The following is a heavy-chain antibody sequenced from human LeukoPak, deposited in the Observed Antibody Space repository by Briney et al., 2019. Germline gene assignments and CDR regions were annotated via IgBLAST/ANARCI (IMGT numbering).Heavy chain of an antibody. D-gene: IGHD3-22*01. J-gene: IGHJ4*02. CDR2: MNPNSGNT. Sequence: ASVKLSCKASGYTFTSYDINWVRQATGQGLEWMGRMNPNSGNTGYAQKFQGRVTMTRNTSTSTAYMELSSLRSEDSAVYYCARTYYDSSGYYLGLGYWGQGTLVTVSS. V-gene: IGHV1-8*01. CDR3: ARTYYDSSGYYLGLGY. CDR1: GYTFTSYD.